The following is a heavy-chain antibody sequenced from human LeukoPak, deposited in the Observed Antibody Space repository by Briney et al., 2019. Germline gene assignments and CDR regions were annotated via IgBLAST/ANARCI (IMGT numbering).Heavy chain of an antibody. J-gene: IGHJ4*02. CDR2: INHSGST. D-gene: IGHD6-13*01. Sequence: GSLRLSCAASGFTVSSNYMSWVRQAPGKGLEWIGEINHSGSTNYNPSLKSRVTISVDKSKNQFSLKLSSVTAADTAVYYCARVGGSSWPFDYWGQGTLVTVSS. V-gene: IGHV4-34*01. CDR3: ARVGGSSWPFDY. CDR1: GFTVSSNY.